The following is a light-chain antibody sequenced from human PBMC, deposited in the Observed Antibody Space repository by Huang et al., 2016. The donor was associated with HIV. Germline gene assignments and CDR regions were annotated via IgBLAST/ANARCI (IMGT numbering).Light chain of an antibody. CDR2: KAS. CDR3: QQYDNFST. Sequence: DIQMTQSLSTLSASVGDRVTITCRASQGISDWLAWYQQKPGKAPKLLIYKASNLEDGVPSRVSGSGSGTEFTLTISSLQPDDFATYYCQQYDNFSTFAQGTKLEIQ. CDR1: QGISDW. J-gene: IGKJ2*01. V-gene: IGKV1-5*03.